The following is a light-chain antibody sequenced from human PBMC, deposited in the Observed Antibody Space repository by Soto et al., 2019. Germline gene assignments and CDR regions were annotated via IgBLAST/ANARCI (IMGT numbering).Light chain of an antibody. CDR3: QQYNYLPIT. CDR2: SAS. Sequence: DLQMTQSPSSLSASVGDRVTITCQASQDISNYLNWYQQKPGKAPKLLIYSASSLETGVPSRFSGSGSGTDFTFTISSLQPEDIATYYCQQYNYLPITFGQGARLEIK. CDR1: QDISNY. J-gene: IGKJ5*01. V-gene: IGKV1-33*01.